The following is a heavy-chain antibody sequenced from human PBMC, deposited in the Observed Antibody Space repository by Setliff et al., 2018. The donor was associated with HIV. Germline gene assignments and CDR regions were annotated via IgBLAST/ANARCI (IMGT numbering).Heavy chain of an antibody. V-gene: IGHV1-24*01. Sequence: ASVKVSCKVSGYSLTDLSIHWVRQAPGKGLEWMGGFDPEDGETVYAQKLQGRVTMTVDTSISTAYMGFNSLTSDDTAVYYCARDRADDQYNGLDVWGQGTMVTVSS. CDR1: GYSLTDLS. CDR3: ARDRADDQYNGLDV. CDR2: FDPEDGET. D-gene: IGHD3-10*01. J-gene: IGHJ3*01.